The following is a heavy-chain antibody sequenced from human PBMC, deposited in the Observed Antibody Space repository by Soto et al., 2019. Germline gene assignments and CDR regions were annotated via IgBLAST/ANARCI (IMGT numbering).Heavy chain of an antibody. D-gene: IGHD6-13*01. V-gene: IGHV3-74*01. CDR3: ASEYSSSWTQTDY. Sequence: PGGSLRLSSAASGFTFSSYWMHWVRQAPGKGLVWVSRINSDGSSTSYADSVKGRFTISRDNAKNTLYLQMNSLRAEDTAVYYCASEYSSSWTQTDYWGQGTLVTVSS. J-gene: IGHJ4*02. CDR1: GFTFSSYW. CDR2: INSDGSST.